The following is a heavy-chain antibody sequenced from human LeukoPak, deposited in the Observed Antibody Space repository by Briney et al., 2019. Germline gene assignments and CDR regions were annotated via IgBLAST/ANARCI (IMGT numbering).Heavy chain of an antibody. J-gene: IGHJ3*02. V-gene: IGHV3-23*01. D-gene: IGHD3-16*01. CDR1: GFTFSSYS. CDR3: ANSQSAGFGPTRLAAFHI. CDR2: IIGSGGST. Sequence: GGSLRLAWAAAGFTFSSYSMSWVRHAPGEVREWVSAIIGSGGSTSHADSVKGRYTIYRDTSNNTMYMHMNRLSAEDTAVSSCANSQSAGFGPTRLAAFHIWGQGTMVTVSS.